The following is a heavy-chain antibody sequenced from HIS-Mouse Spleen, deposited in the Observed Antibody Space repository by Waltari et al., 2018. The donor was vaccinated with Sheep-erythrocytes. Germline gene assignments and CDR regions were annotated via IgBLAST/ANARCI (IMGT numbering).Heavy chain of an antibody. J-gene: IGHJ4*02. CDR1: GFTVSSNY. CDR3: ARDYYGSGSYLY. CDR2: IYSGGST. D-gene: IGHD3-10*01. Sequence: EVQLVESGGGLVQPGGSLRLSCAASGFTVSSNYMSWVRQAPGKGREGVSVIYSGGSTYYADSLKGRFTITRDNSKNTLYLQMNSLRAEDTAVYYCARDYYGSGSYLYWGQGTLVTVSS. V-gene: IGHV3-66*01.